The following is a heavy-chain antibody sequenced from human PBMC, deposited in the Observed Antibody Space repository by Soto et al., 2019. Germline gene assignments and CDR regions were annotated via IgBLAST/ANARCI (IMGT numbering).Heavy chain of an antibody. J-gene: IGHJ6*02. CDR3: ARGYSSSWYLDGMDV. V-gene: IGHV1-2*04. CDR2: INPNSGGT. CDR1: GYTFTGYY. D-gene: IGHD6-13*01. Sequence: GASVKVSCKASGYTFTGYYMHWVRQAPGQGLEWMGWINPNSGGTNYAQKFQGWVTMTRDTSISTAYMELSRLRSDDTAVYYCARGYSSSWYLDGMDVWGQGTTGTAP.